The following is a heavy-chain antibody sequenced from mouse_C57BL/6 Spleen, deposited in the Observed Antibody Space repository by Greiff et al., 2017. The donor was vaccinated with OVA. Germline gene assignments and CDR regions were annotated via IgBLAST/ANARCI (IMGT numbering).Heavy chain of an antibody. J-gene: IGHJ2*01. CDR2: IYPGNSDT. V-gene: IGHV1-5*01. Sequence: EVQLQQSGTVLARPGASVKMSCKTSGYTFTSYWMHWVKQRPGQGLEWIGAIYPGNSDTSSNQKFKGKAKLTAVTSASTAYMELSSLTNEDSAVYYCTSRRNFDYFDYWGQGTTLTVSS. CDR1: GYTFTSYW. CDR3: TSRRNFDYFDY.